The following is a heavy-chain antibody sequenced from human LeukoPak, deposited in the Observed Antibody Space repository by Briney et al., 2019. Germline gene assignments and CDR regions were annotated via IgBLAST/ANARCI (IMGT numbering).Heavy chain of an antibody. V-gene: IGHV1-2*02. Sequence: ASVKVSCKASGYTFTGYYMHWVRQAPGQGLEWMGWINPNSGGTNYAQKFQGRVTMTRDTSISTAYMELSRLRSDDTAVYYCATLTPGRDGYNYDYWGQGTLVTVSS. CDR1: GYTFTGYY. J-gene: IGHJ4*02. CDR2: INPNSGGT. D-gene: IGHD5-24*01. CDR3: ATLTPGRDGYNYDY.